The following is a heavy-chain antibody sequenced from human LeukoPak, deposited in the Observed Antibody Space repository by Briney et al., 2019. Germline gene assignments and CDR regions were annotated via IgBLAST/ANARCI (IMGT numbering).Heavy chain of an antibody. D-gene: IGHD3-10*01. Sequence: PSETLSLTCTVSGASISSDYWNWIRQPPGKGLEWIGYIHYTGTTNYNPSLKSRVTISVDTSKNQFSLKLSSVTAADTAVYYCAGGLLWFGELLVYWGQGTLVTVSS. CDR3: AGGLLWFGELLVY. J-gene: IGHJ4*02. CDR1: GASISSDY. V-gene: IGHV4-59*08. CDR2: IHYTGTT.